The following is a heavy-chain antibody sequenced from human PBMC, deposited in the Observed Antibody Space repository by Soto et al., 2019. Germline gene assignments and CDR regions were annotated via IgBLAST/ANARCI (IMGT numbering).Heavy chain of an antibody. CDR2: INHSGST. CDR1: GGSFSGYY. CDR3: ARVGYSSGWYYFDY. J-gene: IGHJ4*02. V-gene: IGHV4-34*01. D-gene: IGHD6-19*01. Sequence: ETLSLTCAVYGGSFSGYYWSWIRQPPGKGLEWIGEINHSGSTNYNPSLKSRVTISVDTSKNQFSLKLSSVTAADTAVYYCARVGYSSGWYYFDYWGQGTLVTVSS.